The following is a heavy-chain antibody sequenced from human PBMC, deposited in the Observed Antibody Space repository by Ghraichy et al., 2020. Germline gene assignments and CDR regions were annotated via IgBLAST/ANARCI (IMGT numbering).Heavy chain of an antibody. CDR2: ISGSGGTT. D-gene: IGHD2-15*01. CDR1: GFTFSNYA. V-gene: IGHV3-23*01. CDR3: ANLGYCSGGSCYGY. Sequence: GESLKLSCAASGFTFSNYAMSWVRQAPGKGLEWVSGISGSGGTTYYADSVKGRLTISRDNSKNMLYLHMNSLRDEDTAVYYCANLGYCSGGSCYGYWGQGTLVTVSS. J-gene: IGHJ4*02.